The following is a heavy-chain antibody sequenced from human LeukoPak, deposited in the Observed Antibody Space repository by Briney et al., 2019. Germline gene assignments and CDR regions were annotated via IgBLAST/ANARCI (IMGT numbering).Heavy chain of an antibody. CDR1: GGSFSGYY. V-gene: IGHV4-34*01. CDR3: ARVGVVVPAAIVMDV. CDR2: INHSGST. Sequence: SETLSLTCAVYGGSFSGYYGSWIRQPPGKGLEWIGEINHSGSTNYNPSLKSRVTISVDTSKNQFSLKLSSVTAADTAVYYCARVGVVVPAAIVMDVWGKGTTVTVSS. J-gene: IGHJ6*03. D-gene: IGHD2-2*02.